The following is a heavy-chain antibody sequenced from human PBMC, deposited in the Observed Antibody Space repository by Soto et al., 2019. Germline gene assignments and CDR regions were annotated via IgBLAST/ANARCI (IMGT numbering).Heavy chain of an antibody. J-gene: IGHJ6*02. CDR1: GYIFTSYW. CDR2: IYTGDSDT. CDR3: ARHDHSREDTGMDV. Sequence: PGESLNSSGNASGYIFTSYWAGWVRQMPGKGLEWMGIIYTGDSDTRYSPSFKGHVTTSDDKFINTASLQWSSLKASDTAMYYCARHDHSREDTGMDVWGQGTTVTVSS. D-gene: IGHD5-18*01. V-gene: IGHV5-51*01.